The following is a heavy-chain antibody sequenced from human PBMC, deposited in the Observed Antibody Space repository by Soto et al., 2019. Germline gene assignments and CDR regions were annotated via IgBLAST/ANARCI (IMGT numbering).Heavy chain of an antibody. D-gene: IGHD3-10*01. J-gene: IGHJ6*02. V-gene: IGHV1-69*13. CDR2: IIPIFGTA. Sequence: GASVKVSCKASGGTFSSYAISWVRQAPGQGLEWMGGIIPIFGTANYAQKFQGRVTITADESTSTAYMELSSLRPEDTAVYYCARPMTYYYGSGSQYYYYGMDVWGQGTTVTVSS. CDR1: GGTFSSYA. CDR3: ARPMTYYYGSGSQYYYYGMDV.